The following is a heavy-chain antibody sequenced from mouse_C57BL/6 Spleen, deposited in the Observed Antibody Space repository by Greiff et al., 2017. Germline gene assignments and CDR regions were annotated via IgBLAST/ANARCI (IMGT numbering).Heavy chain of an antibody. D-gene: IGHD1-1*01. CDR3: ARDGSTPFDY. J-gene: IGHJ2*01. Sequence: QVQLQQSGAELARPGASVKMSCKASGYTFTSYTMHWVKQRPGQGLEWIGYINPSSGYTKYNQKFKDKATLTADKSSSTAYMQLSSLTSEDSAVYYCARDGSTPFDYWGQGTTLTVSS. V-gene: IGHV1-4*01. CDR1: GYTFTSYT. CDR2: INPSSGYT.